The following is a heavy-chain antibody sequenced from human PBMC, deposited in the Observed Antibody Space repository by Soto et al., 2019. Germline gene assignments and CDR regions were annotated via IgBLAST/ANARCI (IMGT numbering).Heavy chain of an antibody. Sequence: QLQLQESGPGLVKPSETLSLTCTVSGGSISSSSYYWGWIRQPPGKGLEWIGSIYYSGSTYYNPSLKSRVTISVDTSKNQFPLKLSSVTAADTAVYYCARPRRMGRYYGMDVWGQGTTVTVSS. CDR1: GGSISSSSYY. V-gene: IGHV4-39*01. CDR3: ARPRRMGRYYGMDV. D-gene: IGHD6-6*01. CDR2: IYYSGST. J-gene: IGHJ6*02.